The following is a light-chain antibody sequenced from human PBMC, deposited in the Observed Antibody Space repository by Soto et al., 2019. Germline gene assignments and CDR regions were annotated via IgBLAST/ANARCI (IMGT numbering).Light chain of an antibody. V-gene: IGKV3-20*01. CDR2: GAS. J-gene: IGKJ2*01. Sequence: EIVLTQSPGTLSLSPGERATLSCRASQSTSSYLAWYQQKPGQAPRLLIYGASSRATGIPDRFSGSGSGTDFSLTITRLEPADFAVYYCQQSGSSPGTFGQGTKLEIK. CDR3: QQSGSSPGT. CDR1: QSTSSY.